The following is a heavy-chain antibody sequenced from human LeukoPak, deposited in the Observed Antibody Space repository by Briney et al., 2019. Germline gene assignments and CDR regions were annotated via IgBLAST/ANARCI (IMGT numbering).Heavy chain of an antibody. CDR2: INTDGSSR. D-gene: IGHD2-2*01. Sequence: GGSLRLSCGASGFSFTTYWMHWVRQALGKGLVWVSRINTDGSSRTYADSVKGRFTISRDNANNTLYLQMNSLRAEDTAVYYCARESEFCGSTTCYRPEDYWGQGTLVTVSS. V-gene: IGHV3-74*01. CDR1: GFSFTTYW. CDR3: ARESEFCGSTTCYRPEDY. J-gene: IGHJ4*02.